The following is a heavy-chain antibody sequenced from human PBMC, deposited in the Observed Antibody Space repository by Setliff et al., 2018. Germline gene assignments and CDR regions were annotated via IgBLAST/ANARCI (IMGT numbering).Heavy chain of an antibody. Sequence: GGSLRLSCAASGFTFTNYWINWVRQAPGKGLEWVANIKQDESEKHYVGSVKGRFTISRDNARNSVYLQMNSLKAEDTAMYYCARDWAFPGSLDFWGQGTLVTVSS. CDR3: ARDWAFPGSLDF. D-gene: IGHD3-10*01. CDR1: GFTFTNYW. V-gene: IGHV3-7*01. CDR2: IKQDESEK. J-gene: IGHJ4*02.